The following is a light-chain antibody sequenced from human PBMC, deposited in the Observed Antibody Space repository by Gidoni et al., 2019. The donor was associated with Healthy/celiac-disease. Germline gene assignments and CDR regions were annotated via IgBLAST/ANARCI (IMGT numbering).Light chain of an antibody. CDR1: HSVLYSSNNKNY. J-gene: IGKJ1*01. CDR2: WAA. Sequence: VMTQSPASLAVSVGERATINCKSRHSVLYSSNNKNYLALYEQKPGQPPKLLIYWAATRETGVPNLFSGSGSGTDFTLTISRLPAEDVAVYYCQQYYSTPAFGQGTKVEIK. V-gene: IGKV4-1*01. CDR3: QQYYSTPA.